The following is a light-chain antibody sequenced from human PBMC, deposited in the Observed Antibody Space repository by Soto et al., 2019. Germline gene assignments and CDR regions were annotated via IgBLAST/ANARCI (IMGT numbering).Light chain of an antibody. J-gene: IGKJ2*01. CDR3: QQGHNWPLT. V-gene: IGKV3-15*01. Sequence: EIVMTQSPANLSLSPGERAAISCRASQSINSELAWYQQKRGQPPRLLIYGASTRATGVPARFTGTESGSELTLTISGLQSEDFAVYYCQQGHNWPLTFGQGTRLEI. CDR1: QSINSE. CDR2: GAS.